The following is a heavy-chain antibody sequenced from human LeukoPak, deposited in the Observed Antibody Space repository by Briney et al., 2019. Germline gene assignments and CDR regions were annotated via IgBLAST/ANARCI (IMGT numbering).Heavy chain of an antibody. CDR3: ARGKEGYSSSSAWFDP. V-gene: IGHV1-18*01. CDR2: ISAYNGNT. CDR1: GYTFTSYG. Sequence: ASVKVSCKASGYTFTSYGISWVRQAPGQGLEWMGWISAYNGNTNYAQKLQGRVTMTTDTSTNTAYMELRSLRSDDTAIYYCARGKEGYSSSSAWFDPWGQGTLVTVSS. J-gene: IGHJ5*02. D-gene: IGHD6-6*01.